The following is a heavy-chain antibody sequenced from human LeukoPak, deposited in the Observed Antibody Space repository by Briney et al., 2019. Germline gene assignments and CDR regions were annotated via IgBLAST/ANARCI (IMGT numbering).Heavy chain of an antibody. Sequence: GGSLRLSCAASGFTFSSYWMHWVRQAPGKGLVWVSRINSDGSSTSYADSVKGRFTISRDNAKNTLYLQMDSLRAEDTAVYYCARRAGAYTHPYDYWGQGTLVTVS. D-gene: IGHD3-16*01. CDR2: INSDGSST. CDR3: ARRAGAYTHPYDY. CDR1: GFTFSSYW. V-gene: IGHV3-74*01. J-gene: IGHJ4*02.